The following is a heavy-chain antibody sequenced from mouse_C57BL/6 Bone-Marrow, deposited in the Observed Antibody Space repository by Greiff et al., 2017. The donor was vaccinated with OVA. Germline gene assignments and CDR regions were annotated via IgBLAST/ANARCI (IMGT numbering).Heavy chain of an antibody. J-gene: IGHJ2*01. CDR3: GCGTTVVENFDY. D-gene: IGHD1-1*01. CDR1: GYAFSSSW. Sequence: VQLQQSGPELVKPGASVKISCKASGYAFSSSWMNWVKQRPGKGLEWIGRIYPGDGDTNYNGKFKGKATLTADKSSSTAYMQLSSLTSEDSAVYFCGCGTTVVENFDYWGQGTTLTVSS. V-gene: IGHV1-82*01. CDR2: IYPGDGDT.